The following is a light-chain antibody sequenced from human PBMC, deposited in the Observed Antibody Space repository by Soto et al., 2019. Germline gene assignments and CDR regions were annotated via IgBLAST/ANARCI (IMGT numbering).Light chain of an antibody. CDR1: QRIGKW. CDR2: EAS. Sequence: GERVTITCRASQRIGKWLAWYQQKPGKAPKILMYEASVLESGVPSTFSGSGSGTEFTLTINNLQADDFATYFCQQYATHSGTFGQGTKVEVK. V-gene: IGKV1-5*03. J-gene: IGKJ1*01. CDR3: QQYATHSGT.